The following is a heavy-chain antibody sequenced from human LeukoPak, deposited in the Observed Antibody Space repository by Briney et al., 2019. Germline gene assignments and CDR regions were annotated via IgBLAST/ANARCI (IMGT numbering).Heavy chain of an antibody. CDR3: ARIRLYSSSWYVANWFDP. J-gene: IGHJ5*02. CDR1: GGSFSGYY. CDR2: INHSGST. Sequence: SETPSLTCAVYGGSFSGYYWSWIRQPPGKGLEWIGEINHSGSTNDNPSLKSRVTISVDTSKNQFSLKLSSVTAADTAVYYCARIRLYSSSWYVANWFDPWGQGTLVTVSS. V-gene: IGHV4-34*01. D-gene: IGHD6-13*01.